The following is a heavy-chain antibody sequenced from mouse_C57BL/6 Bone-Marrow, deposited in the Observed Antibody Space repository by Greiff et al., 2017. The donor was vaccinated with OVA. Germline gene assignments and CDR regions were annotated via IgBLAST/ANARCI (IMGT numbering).Heavy chain of an antibody. J-gene: IGHJ1*03. D-gene: IGHD2-3*01. CDR2: IYPGDGST. CDR1: GYTFTSYD. V-gene: IGHV1-85*01. CDR3: SRWGGRWPRYFDV. Sequence: VQLQQSGPELVKPGASVKLSCKASGYTFTSYDINWVKQRPGQGLEWIGRIYPGDGSTKYNEKFKGKDTLTVDKSSSTAYKVLHSLTSEDAAVYFCSRWGGRWPRYFDVWGTGTTVTVSS.